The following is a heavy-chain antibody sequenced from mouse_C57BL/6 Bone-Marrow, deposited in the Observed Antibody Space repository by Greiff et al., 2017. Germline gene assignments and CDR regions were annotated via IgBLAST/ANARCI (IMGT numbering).Heavy chain of an antibody. V-gene: IGHV1-81*01. Sequence: QVQLQQSGAELARPGASVKLSCKASGYTFTSYGISWVKQRTGKGLEWIGEIYPRSGNTYYNEKFKGKATLTADKSSSTAYMELRSLTSEDSAVYFCARRKGYSNYVHWYFDVWGTVTTVTVSS. CDR1: GYTFTSYG. J-gene: IGHJ1*03. CDR2: IYPRSGNT. CDR3: ARRKGYSNYVHWYFDV. D-gene: IGHD2-5*01.